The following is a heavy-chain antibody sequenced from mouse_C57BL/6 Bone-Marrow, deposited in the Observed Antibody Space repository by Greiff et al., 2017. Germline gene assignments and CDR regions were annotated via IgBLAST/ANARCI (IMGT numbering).Heavy chain of an antibody. CDR3: ARREGYDVLAY. CDR1: GYTFTSYW. CDR2: IDPSASYT. D-gene: IGHD2-2*01. J-gene: IGHJ3*01. V-gene: IGHV1-69*01. Sequence: VQLQQPGAELVMPGASVQLSCKASGYTFTSYWMHWVKQRPGQGLEWIGEIDPSASYTNYNQKFKGKSTLTVDKSSSTAYMQLSSLTSEDSAVYYCARREGYDVLAYWGQGTLVTVSA.